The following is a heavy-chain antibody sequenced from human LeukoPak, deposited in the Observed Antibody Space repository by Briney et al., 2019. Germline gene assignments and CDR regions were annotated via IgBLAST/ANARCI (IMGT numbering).Heavy chain of an antibody. CDR2: IKQDGSEK. CDR3: ARVRRLMVRGRYYFDY. CDR1: GFTFSSYW. V-gene: IGHV3-7*01. Sequence: PGGSLRLSCAASGFTFSSYWMSWVRQAPGKGLEWVANIKQDGSEKYYVDSVKGRFTISRDNAKNSLYLQMNSLRAEDTAVYYCARVRRLMVRGRYYFDYWGQGTLVTVSS. D-gene: IGHD3-10*01. J-gene: IGHJ4*02.